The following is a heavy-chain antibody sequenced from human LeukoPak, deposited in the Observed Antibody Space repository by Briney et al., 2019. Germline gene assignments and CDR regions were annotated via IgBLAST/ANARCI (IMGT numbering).Heavy chain of an antibody. CDR2: IYTSGST. J-gene: IGHJ4*02. CDR3: ARHGNYDILTGRFFDY. V-gene: IGHV4-61*02. CDR1: GGSISSGSYY. Sequence: SQTLSLTCTVSGGSISSGSYYWSWIRQPAGKGLEWIGRIYTSGSTNYNPSLKSRVTISVDTSKNQFSLKLSSVTAADTAVYYCARHGNYDILTGRFFDYWGQGTLVTVSS. D-gene: IGHD3-9*01.